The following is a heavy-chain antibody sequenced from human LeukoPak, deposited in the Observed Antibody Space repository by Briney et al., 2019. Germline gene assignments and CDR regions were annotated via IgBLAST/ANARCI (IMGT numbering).Heavy chain of an antibody. D-gene: IGHD5-18*01. CDR2: IYYSGST. J-gene: IGHJ4*02. Sequence: SETLSLTCTVSGGSISSYYWSWIRQPPGKGLEWIGYIYYSGSTYYNPSLKSRVTISVDTSKNQFSLKLSSVTAADTAVYYCARVIRTAMVYFDCWGQGTLVTVSS. CDR3: ARVIRTAMVYFDC. CDR1: GGSISSYY. V-gene: IGHV4-59*06.